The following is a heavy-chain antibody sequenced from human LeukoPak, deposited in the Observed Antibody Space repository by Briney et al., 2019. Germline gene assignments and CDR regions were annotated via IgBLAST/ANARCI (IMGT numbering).Heavy chain of an antibody. V-gene: IGHV3-23*01. CDR3: AKGEGLVAYCYA. D-gene: IGHD2-21*01. CDR1: GFTFSSYA. Sequence: GGSLRLSCAASGFTFSSYAMSWVRQAPGKGLGWVSAISGSGGSTYYADSVKGRFTISRDNSKNTLYLQMNSLRAEDTAVYYYAKGEGLVAYCYAWGQGTLVTVSS. J-gene: IGHJ5*02. CDR2: ISGSGGST.